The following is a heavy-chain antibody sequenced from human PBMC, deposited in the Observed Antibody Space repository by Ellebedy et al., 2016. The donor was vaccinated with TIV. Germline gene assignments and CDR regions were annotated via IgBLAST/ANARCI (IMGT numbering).Heavy chain of an antibody. V-gene: IGHV4-34*01. CDR1: GGSFSGYY. Sequence: GSLRLXXAVYGGSFSGYYWSWIRQPPGKGLEWIGEINHSGSTNYNPSLKSRVTISVDTSKNQFSLKLSSVTAADTAVYYCARGRSYGSGSYYNYWGQGTLVTVSS. J-gene: IGHJ4*02. CDR3: ARGRSYGSGSYYNY. CDR2: INHSGST. D-gene: IGHD3-10*01.